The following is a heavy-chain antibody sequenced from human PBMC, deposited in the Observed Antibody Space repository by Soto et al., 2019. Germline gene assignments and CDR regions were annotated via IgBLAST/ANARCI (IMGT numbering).Heavy chain of an antibody. Sequence: GGSLRLSCAASGFTFSSYSMNWVRQAPGKGLEWVSYISSSSSTIYYADSVKGRFTISRDNAKNSLYLQMNSLRAEDTAVYYCARSLCMAAPCNWFDPWGQGTLVTVSS. J-gene: IGHJ5*02. V-gene: IGHV3-48*01. CDR2: ISSSSSTI. CDR3: ARSLCMAAPCNWFDP. D-gene: IGHD2-15*01. CDR1: GFTFSSYS.